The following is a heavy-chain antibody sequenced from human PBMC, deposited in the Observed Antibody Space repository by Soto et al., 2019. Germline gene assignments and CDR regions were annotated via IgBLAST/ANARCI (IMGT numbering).Heavy chain of an antibody. CDR2: ISSRASYT. D-gene: IGHD2-2*01. Sequence: QLVEIGGGLVKPGESLRLSCAASGFNFSNYYMAWVRQAPGKGLERISYISSRASYTKYADSVEGRFTVSRDNANGSLYLQMNSLRVEDTGIYYCARRQPMLFLDTWGQGTLVTVSS. J-gene: IGHJ5*02. CDR3: ARRQPMLFLDT. CDR1: GFNFSNYY. V-gene: IGHV3-11*06.